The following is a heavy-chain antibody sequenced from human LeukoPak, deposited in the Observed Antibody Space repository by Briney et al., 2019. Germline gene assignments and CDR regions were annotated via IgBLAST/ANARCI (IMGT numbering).Heavy chain of an antibody. CDR3: TLSSGWYYFDY. V-gene: IGHV3-9*01. CDR1: GFTFDDYA. D-gene: IGHD6-19*01. J-gene: IGHJ4*02. Sequence: GGSLRLSCAASGFTFDDYAMHWVRQAPGKGLEWVSGISWNSGSIGYADSVKGRFTISRGNAKNSLYLQMNSLRAEDTALYYCTLSSGWYYFDYWGQGTLVTVSS. CDR2: ISWNSGSI.